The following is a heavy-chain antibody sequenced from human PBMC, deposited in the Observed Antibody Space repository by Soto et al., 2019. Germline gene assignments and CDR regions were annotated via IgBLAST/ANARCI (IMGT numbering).Heavy chain of an antibody. Sequence: ASVKVSCKAIGYSFTSHYIHWVRQAPGQGLEWMGTIYPGGVNIAYAQNFQGRITMTTDTSTSTAYMELRSLRSDDTAVFFCARDSGNLGVWEYFFDYWGQGTLVTVSS. CDR1: GYSFTSHY. CDR3: ARDSGNLGVWEYFFDY. V-gene: IGHV1-46*01. D-gene: IGHD1-26*01. CDR2: IYPGGVNI. J-gene: IGHJ4*02.